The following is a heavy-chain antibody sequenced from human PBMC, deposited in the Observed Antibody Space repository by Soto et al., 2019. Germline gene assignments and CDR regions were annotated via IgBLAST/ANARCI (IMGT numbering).Heavy chain of an antibody. CDR2: IYYSGST. D-gene: IGHD1-1*01. V-gene: IGHV4-59*01. CDR3: AGYNWNVPWFDP. CDR1: GGSISSYY. J-gene: IGHJ5*02. Sequence: SETLSVTCTVSGGSISSYYWSWIRQPPGKGLEWIGYIYYSGSTNYNPSLKSRVTISVDTSKNQFSLKLSSVTAADTAVYYCAGYNWNVPWFDPWGQGTLVTVSS.